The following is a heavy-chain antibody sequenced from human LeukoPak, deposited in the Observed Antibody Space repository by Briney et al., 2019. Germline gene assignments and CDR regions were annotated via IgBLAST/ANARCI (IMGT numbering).Heavy chain of an antibody. Sequence: GGSLRLSCAASGFTFCSYWMLWVRQAPGEGLVWVSRINSDGSSTSYADSVKGRFTISRDNAKNTLYLQMNSLRAEDTAVYYCARDYYDSSGPTGGWGQGTLVTVSS. J-gene: IGHJ4*02. CDR2: INSDGSST. CDR1: GFTFCSYW. CDR3: ARDYYDSSGPTGG. V-gene: IGHV3-74*01. D-gene: IGHD3-22*01.